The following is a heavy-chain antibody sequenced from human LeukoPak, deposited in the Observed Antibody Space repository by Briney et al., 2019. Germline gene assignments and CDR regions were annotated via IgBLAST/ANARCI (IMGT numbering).Heavy chain of an antibody. CDR1: GFTFSGYW. V-gene: IGHV3-74*01. D-gene: IGHD1-26*01. CDR2: IDYDGSST. CDR3: ARDGGVGAKGAFDI. J-gene: IGHJ3*02. Sequence: GGSLSPSCAASGFTFSGYWMHWVRQAPGKGLVWVSRIDYDGSSTIYADSVTGRFTLSRDNAKNTLYLQMNSLRAEDTAVYYCARDGGVGAKGAFDIWGQGTMVTVSA.